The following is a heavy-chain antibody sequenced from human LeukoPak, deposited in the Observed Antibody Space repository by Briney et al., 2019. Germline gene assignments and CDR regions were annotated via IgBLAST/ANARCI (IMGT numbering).Heavy chain of an antibody. Sequence: PSETLSLTCTVSGGSISSHYWSWIRQPPGKGLEWIGYIYYSGSTNYNPSLKSRVTISVDTSKNQFSLKLSSVTAADTAVYYCARTLDSSGSPHFDYWGQGTLVTVSS. CDR3: ARTLDSSGSPHFDY. D-gene: IGHD3-22*01. J-gene: IGHJ4*02. CDR1: GGSISSHY. V-gene: IGHV4-59*08. CDR2: IYYSGST.